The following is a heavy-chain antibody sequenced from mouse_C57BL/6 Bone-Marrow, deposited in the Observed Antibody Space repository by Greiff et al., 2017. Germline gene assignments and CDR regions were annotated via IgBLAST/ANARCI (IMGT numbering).Heavy chain of an antibody. CDR2: ISSGGSYT. Sequence: EVQLVESGGDLVKPGGSLKLSCAASGFTFSSYGMSWVRQTPDKRLEWVATISSGGSYTYYPDSVKGRFTISRDNAKNTLYLKMSSRKSEDTAMYCCARGPYDVYYRYFDFWGKGTTVTVSA. V-gene: IGHV5-6*01. D-gene: IGHD2-3*01. J-gene: IGHJ1*03. CDR1: GFTFSSYG. CDR3: ARGPYDVYYRYFDF.